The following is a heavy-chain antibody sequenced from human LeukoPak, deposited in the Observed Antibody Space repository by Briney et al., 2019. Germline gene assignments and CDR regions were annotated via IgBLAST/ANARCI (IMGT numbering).Heavy chain of an antibody. D-gene: IGHD3-3*01. J-gene: IGHJ6*02. V-gene: IGHV4-34*01. Sequence: PSETLSLTCAVYGGSFSGYYWGWIRQPPGKGLEWIGEINHSGSTNYNPSLKSRVTISVDTSKNQFSLKLSSVTAADTAAYYCARGQNPGITIFGVYYYGMDVWGQGTTVTVSS. CDR1: GGSFSGYY. CDR3: ARGQNPGITIFGVYYYGMDV. CDR2: INHSGST.